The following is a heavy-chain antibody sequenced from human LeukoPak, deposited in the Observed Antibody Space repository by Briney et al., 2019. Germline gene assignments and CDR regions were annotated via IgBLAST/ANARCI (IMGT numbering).Heavy chain of an antibody. CDR2: IYYSGST. Sequence: SETLSLTCTVSGGSISSGDYYWSWLRQPPGKGLEWIGYIYYSGSTYYNPSLKSRVTISVDTSKNQFSLKLSSVTAADTAVYYCAREAKALPYYFDYWGQGTLVTVSS. CDR1: GGSISSGDYY. J-gene: IGHJ4*02. CDR3: AREAKALPYYFDY. V-gene: IGHV4-30-4*01.